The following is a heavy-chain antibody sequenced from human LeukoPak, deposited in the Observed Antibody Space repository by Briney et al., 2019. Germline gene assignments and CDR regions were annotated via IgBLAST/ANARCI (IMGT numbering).Heavy chain of an antibody. D-gene: IGHD5-18*01. CDR3: AREVVQLWSNWFDP. V-gene: IGHV1-18*01. Sequence: GASVKVSCKASGYTFTSYGISWVRQAPGQGLEWMGWISAYNGNTNYAQKLQGRVTMTTDTSMSTAYMELRSLRSDDTAVYYCAREVVQLWSNWFDPWGQGTLVTVSS. CDR1: GYTFTSYG. J-gene: IGHJ5*02. CDR2: ISAYNGNT.